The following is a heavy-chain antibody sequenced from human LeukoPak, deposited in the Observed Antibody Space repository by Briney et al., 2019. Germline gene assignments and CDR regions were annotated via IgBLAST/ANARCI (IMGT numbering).Heavy chain of an antibody. CDR3: ARDPTYGAKGGVDY. J-gene: IGHJ4*02. CDR1: GGSFSDYY. V-gene: IGHV4-34*01. CDR2: IDRSEST. Sequence: SETLSLTCAVYGGSFSDYYWTWIRQTPGKGLEWIGEIDRSESTNYNPSLKSRVTISVDTSKNQFSLKLSSVTAADTAVYYCARDPTYGAKGGVDYWGQGTLVTVSS. D-gene: IGHD4-17*01.